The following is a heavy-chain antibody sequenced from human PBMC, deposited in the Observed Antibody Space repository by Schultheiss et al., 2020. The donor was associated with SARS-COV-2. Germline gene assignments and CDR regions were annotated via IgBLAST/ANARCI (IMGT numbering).Heavy chain of an antibody. CDR2: ISYDGSNK. CDR1: GFTFSSYA. J-gene: IGHJ4*02. CDR3: AKSAGGNDY. D-gene: IGHD3-16*01. V-gene: IGHV3-30-3*02. Sequence: GGSLRLSCAASGFTFSSYAMHWVRQAPGKGLEWVAVISYDGSNKYYADSVKGRFTISRDNSKNTLYLQMNSLRAEDTAVYYCAKSAGGNDYWGQGTLVTVAS.